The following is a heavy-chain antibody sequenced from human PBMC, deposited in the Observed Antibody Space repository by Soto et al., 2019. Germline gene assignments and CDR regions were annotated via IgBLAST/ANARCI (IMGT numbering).Heavy chain of an antibody. D-gene: IGHD3-10*01. CDR2: IYVSGST. Sequence: DVQLVESGGGLVQPGGSLRLSCAASGVTVTLNYMSWVRQAPGKGLEWVSIIYVSGSTYYADSVKGRFTISRDSSKNTLNPQMNSLRVEDTAVYYCARYYSVSGSYAPWFDPRGQGTLVTVSS. CDR1: GVTVTLNY. V-gene: IGHV3-66*01. J-gene: IGHJ5*02. CDR3: ARYYSVSGSYAPWFDP.